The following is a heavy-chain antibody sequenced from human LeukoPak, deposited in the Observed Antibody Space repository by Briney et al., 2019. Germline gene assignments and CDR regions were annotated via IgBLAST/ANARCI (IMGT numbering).Heavy chain of an antibody. V-gene: IGHV1-46*01. CDR1: GYSFTNYY. CDR2: INPSGGST. CDR3: ARAYGEQNYYYYYGMDV. Sequence: ASVKVSCKASGYSFTNYYMHWVRQAPGQGLEWMGMINPSGGSTTYAQKFQGRVTMTRDMSTSTAYMELSSLRSEDTAVYYCARAYGEQNYYYYYGMDVWGQGTTVTVSS. J-gene: IGHJ6*02. D-gene: IGHD4-17*01.